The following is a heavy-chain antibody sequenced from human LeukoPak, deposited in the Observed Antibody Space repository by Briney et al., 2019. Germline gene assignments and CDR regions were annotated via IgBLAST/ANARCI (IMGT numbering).Heavy chain of an antibody. Sequence: SETLPLTCTVSGGSISSGGYYWSWIRQHPGKGLEWIGYIYYSGSTYYNPSLKSRVTISVDTSKNQFSLKLSSVTAADTAVYYCARGSTGRTYYFDYWGQGTLVTVSS. CDR2: IYYSGST. V-gene: IGHV4-31*03. CDR3: ARGSTGRTYYFDY. D-gene: IGHD1-1*01. CDR1: GGSISSGGYY. J-gene: IGHJ4*02.